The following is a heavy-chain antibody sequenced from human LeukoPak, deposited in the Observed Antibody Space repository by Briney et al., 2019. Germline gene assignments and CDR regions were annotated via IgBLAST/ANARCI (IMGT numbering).Heavy chain of an antibody. J-gene: IGHJ6*03. CDR3: ATRGVAAADYYYYYDMDV. V-gene: IGHV1-24*01. CDR2: FDPEDGET. D-gene: IGHD6-13*01. CDR1: GYTLTELS. Sequence: ASVKVSCKVSGYTLTELSMHWVRQAPGKGLEWMGGFDPEDGETIYAQKFQGRVTMTEDTSTDTAYMELSSLRSEDTAVYYCATRGVAAADYYYYYDMDVWGKGTTVTVSS.